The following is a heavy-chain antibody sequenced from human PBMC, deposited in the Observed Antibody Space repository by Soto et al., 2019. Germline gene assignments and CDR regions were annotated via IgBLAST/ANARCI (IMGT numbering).Heavy chain of an antibody. Sequence: SETLSLTCTVSGDSISSDGYHWSWIRQSPGKGLEWIGYIYNGGRTFYRPSLESRINMSLDATKNSYSLRLTSVTAADTAVYYCARAPVGMDSINFFDHWGQGILVTAPQ. D-gene: IGHD2-8*01. J-gene: IGHJ4*02. CDR3: ARAPVGMDSINFFDH. CDR1: GDSISSDGYH. V-gene: IGHV4-30-4*01. CDR2: IYNGGRT.